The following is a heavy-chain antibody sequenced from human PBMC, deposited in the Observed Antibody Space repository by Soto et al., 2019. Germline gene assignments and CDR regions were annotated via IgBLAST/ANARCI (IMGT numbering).Heavy chain of an antibody. Sequence: SETLSLTCAVYGGSFSGYYWSWIRQPPGKGLEWIGEINHSGSTNYNPSLKSRVTISVDTSKNQFSLKLSSVTAADTAVYYCARIRGYSYGMSPRWGKGTTVTFSS. CDR3: ARIRGYSYGMSPR. J-gene: IGHJ6*04. CDR1: GGSFSGYY. CDR2: INHSGST. V-gene: IGHV4-34*01. D-gene: IGHD5-18*01.